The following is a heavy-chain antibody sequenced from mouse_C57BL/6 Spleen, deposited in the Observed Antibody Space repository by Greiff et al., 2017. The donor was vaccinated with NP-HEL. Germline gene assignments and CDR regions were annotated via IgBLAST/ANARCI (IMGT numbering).Heavy chain of an antibody. CDR1: GFSFNTYA. Sequence: EVKLMESGGGLVQPKGSLKLSCAASGFSFNTYAMNWVRQAPGKGLEWVARIRSKSNNYATYYADSVKDRFTISRDDSESMLYLQMNNLKTEDTAMYYCVRHAADGYLYYFDYWGQGTTLTVSS. D-gene: IGHD2-3*01. CDR3: VRHAADGYLYYFDY. V-gene: IGHV10-1*01. J-gene: IGHJ2*01. CDR2: IRSKSNNYAT.